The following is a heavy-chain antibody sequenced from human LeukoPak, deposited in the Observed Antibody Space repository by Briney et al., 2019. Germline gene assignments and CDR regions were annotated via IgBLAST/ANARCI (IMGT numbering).Heavy chain of an antibody. J-gene: IGHJ4*02. Sequence: GVLRLSCTASGFTFGDYAMSWFRQAPGKGLEWVGFIRSKPYGGTTENAASVKGRFTISRDDSKSIAYLQTNSLKTEDTAVYYCARGGVYCSSVSCSVDYWGQGILVTVSS. CDR2: IRSKPYGGTT. V-gene: IGHV3-49*03. CDR3: ARGGVYCSSVSCSVDY. CDR1: GFTFGDYA. D-gene: IGHD2-2*01.